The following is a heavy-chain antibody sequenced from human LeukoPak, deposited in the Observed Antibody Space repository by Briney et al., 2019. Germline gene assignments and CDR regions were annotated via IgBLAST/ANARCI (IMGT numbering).Heavy chain of an antibody. CDR1: GFSFSTYE. J-gene: IGHJ6*03. V-gene: IGHV3-48*03. CDR3: ARARGSDYYYYYMDV. CDR2: ITSSGGTK. Sequence: GGSLRLSCAASGFSFSTYEMNWVRQAPGKGPECISYITSSGGTKDYAKSVKGRFIIFRDNAKNSLFLQMNSLTTEDTAVYYCARARGSDYYYYYMDVWGKGTTVTVSS.